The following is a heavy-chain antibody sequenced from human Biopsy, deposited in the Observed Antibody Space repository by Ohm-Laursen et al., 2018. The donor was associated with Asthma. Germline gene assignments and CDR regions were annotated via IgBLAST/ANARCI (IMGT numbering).Heavy chain of an antibody. Sequence: SDTLSLTCTVSPGSINDYYWNWIRQFPGKRLEWIGYVHSTGSTRFNPSLKSRLTISVDTSVDQVSLKLTSVTAADTAVYYCARATSTWSQSGPHYFEHWGQGTLVTVSS. CDR1: PGSINDYY. CDR3: ARATSTWSQSGPHYFEH. D-gene: IGHD6-13*01. CDR2: VHSTGST. V-gene: IGHV4-59*07. J-gene: IGHJ4*02.